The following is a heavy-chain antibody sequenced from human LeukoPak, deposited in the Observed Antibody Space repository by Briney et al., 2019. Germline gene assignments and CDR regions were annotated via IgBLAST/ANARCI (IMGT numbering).Heavy chain of an antibody. CDR3: ARDRRYYGSGSYSYYYYYYMDV. CDR1: GGSISSSSYY. D-gene: IGHD3-10*01. CDR2: IYYSGST. V-gene: IGHV4-39*07. J-gene: IGHJ6*03. Sequence: SETLSLTCTVSGGSISSSSYYWGWIRQPPGKGLEWIESIYYSGSTYYNPSLKSRVTISVDTSRNQFSLKLSSVTAADTAVYYCARDRRYYGSGSYSYYYYYYMDVWGKGTTVTISS.